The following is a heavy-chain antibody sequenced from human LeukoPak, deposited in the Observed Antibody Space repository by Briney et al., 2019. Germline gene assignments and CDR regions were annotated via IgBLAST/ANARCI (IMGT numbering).Heavy chain of an antibody. CDR1: GFTFSSYG. J-gene: IGHJ4*02. CDR2: ISTLGGTI. V-gene: IGHV3-48*04. Sequence: GSLRLSCAASGFTFSSYGMNWVRQPPGKGLEWVSFISTLGGTIYYADSVRGRFTISRDNAKNSLYLQVNSLTAADTAVYYCARDVIGGDTLDSWGQGTLVTVSS. CDR3: ARDVIGGDTLDS. D-gene: IGHD2-21*02.